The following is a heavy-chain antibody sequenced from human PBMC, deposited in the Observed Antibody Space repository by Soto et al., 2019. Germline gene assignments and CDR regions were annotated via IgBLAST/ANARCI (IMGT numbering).Heavy chain of an antibody. CDR2: IYHSGIT. J-gene: IGHJ5*02. V-gene: IGHV4-34*01. CDR3: ARPLFGRGNWFDP. Sequence: SETLSLTCAVYGGSFSGYYWSWIRQAPGKGLQWIREIYHSGITNYNPSLRSRVSMSVDKSNNEFSLSLTSVTAADTAVYYCARPLFGRGNWFDPWGQGTLVTVSS. CDR1: GGSFSGYY. D-gene: IGHD3-10*01.